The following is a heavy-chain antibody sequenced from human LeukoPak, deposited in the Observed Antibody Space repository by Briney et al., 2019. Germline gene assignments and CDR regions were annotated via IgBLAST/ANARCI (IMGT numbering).Heavy chain of an antibody. J-gene: IGHJ4*02. CDR2: ISGSGGST. Sequence: GGSLRLSCAASGFTFSSYAMSWVRQAPGKGLEXXXAISGSGGSTYYADSVKGRFTISRDNSKNTLYLQMNSLRAEDTAVYYCAKTDYGDYPIFDYWGQGTLVTVSS. V-gene: IGHV3-23*01. CDR3: AKTDYGDYPIFDY. CDR1: GFTFSSYA. D-gene: IGHD4-17*01.